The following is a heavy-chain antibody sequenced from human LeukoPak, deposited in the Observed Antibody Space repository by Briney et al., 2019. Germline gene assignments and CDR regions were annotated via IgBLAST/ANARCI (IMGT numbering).Heavy chain of an antibody. D-gene: IGHD3/OR15-3a*01. Sequence: ASVNVSCKASVYTFTSYDINWVRQATGQGLEWMGWMNPNSGNTGYAQKFQGRVTMTRNTSISTAYMELSSLRSEDTAVDYCAIRWTVQIHDAFDIWGQGTIVTVSS. J-gene: IGHJ3*02. V-gene: IGHV1-8*01. CDR1: VYTFTSYD. CDR2: MNPNSGNT. CDR3: AIRWTVQIHDAFDI.